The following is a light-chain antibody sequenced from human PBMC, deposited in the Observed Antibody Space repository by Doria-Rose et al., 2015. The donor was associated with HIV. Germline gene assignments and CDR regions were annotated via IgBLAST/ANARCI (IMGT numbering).Light chain of an antibody. Sequence: TQSPGTLSLSPGERATLSCRASQSFSSTYLAWYQQKPGQAPSLLIYDGSTRATDVPDRFSASGSGTDSTLTINRLEPEDFALYYCHQYGTSWTFGQGTEGEI. V-gene: IGKV3-20*01. CDR3: HQYGTSWT. CDR1: QSFSSTY. CDR2: DGS. J-gene: IGKJ1*01.